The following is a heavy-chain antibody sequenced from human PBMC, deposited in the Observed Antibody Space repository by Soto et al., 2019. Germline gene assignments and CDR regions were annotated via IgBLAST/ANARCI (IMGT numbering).Heavy chain of an antibody. CDR3: ATGGSGYFTY. D-gene: IGHD3-22*01. V-gene: IGHV3-74*01. CDR2: IKSDGRYT. Sequence: EVQLVESGGGLVQPGGSLRLSCAASGFTFTRYWMQWVRQAPEKRLVWVSRIKSDGRYTNYADSAKGRFSISRDNAKNTLFLQMNSLGAEDTAVYYCATGGSGYFTYWGQGTLVTVSS. CDR1: GFTFTRYW. J-gene: IGHJ4*02.